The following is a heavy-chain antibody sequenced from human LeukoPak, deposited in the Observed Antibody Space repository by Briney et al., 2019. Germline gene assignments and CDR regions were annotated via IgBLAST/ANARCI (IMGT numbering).Heavy chain of an antibody. CDR1: GYTFTSYD. J-gene: IGHJ6*03. CDR3: ARGPRFLEWLRYYYYYMDV. D-gene: IGHD3-3*01. CDR2: MNPNSGNT. V-gene: IGHV1-8*01. Sequence: AXXKVSCKASGYTFTSYDINWVRQAPGQGLEWMGWMNPNSGNTVYAQKLQGRVTMTRNTSISTAYMELSSLRSEDTAVYYCARGPRFLEWLRYYYYYMDVWGKGTTVTVSS.